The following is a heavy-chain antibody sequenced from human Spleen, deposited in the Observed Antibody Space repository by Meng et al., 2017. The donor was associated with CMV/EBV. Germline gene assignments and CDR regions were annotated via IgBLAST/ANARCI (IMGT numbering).Heavy chain of an antibody. CDR3: AKDARALGYCSSTSCYTDAFDI. D-gene: IGHD2-2*02. CDR2: IRYDGSNK. CDR1: GFTFSSYG. Sequence: GGSLRLSCAASGFTFSSYGMHWVRQAPGKGLEWVAFIRYDGSNKYYADSVKGRFTISRDNSKNTLYLQMNSLRAEDTAVYYCAKDARALGYCSSTSCYTDAFDIWGQGTMVTVSS. V-gene: IGHV3-30*02. J-gene: IGHJ3*02.